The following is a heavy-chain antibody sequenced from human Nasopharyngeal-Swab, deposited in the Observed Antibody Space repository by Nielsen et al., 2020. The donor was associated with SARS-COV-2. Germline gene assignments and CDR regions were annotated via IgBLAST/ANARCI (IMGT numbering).Heavy chain of an antibody. Sequence: GGSLRLSCAASGFSFSTYAMSWVRPAPGKGLEWVSAISGSGGDTYYADSVKGRFPISRDNSKNTLYLRMNSLRAEDTAVYYCAKDGSSSPTYWGQGTLVTVSS. V-gene: IGHV3-23*01. CDR2: ISGSGGDT. CDR3: AKDGSSSPTY. CDR1: GFSFSTYA. D-gene: IGHD6-13*01. J-gene: IGHJ4*02.